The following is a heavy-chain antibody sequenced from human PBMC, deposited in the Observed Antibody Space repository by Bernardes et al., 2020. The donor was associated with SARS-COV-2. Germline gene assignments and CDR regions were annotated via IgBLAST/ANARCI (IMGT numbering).Heavy chain of an antibody. D-gene: IGHD6-13*01. CDR2: IFYSGTT. J-gene: IGHJ5*02. CDR3: ARIPATALFRFDP. Sequence: SETLSLTCTVSGGTIRSAGYHWSWIRQPPGKGLEWIGYIFYSGTTSYNPSLKSRVTISLDSSKNQFSLKLSSVTAADTAIYYCARIPATALFRFDPWGQGTPVTVSS. CDR1: GGTIRSAGYH. V-gene: IGHV4-31*03.